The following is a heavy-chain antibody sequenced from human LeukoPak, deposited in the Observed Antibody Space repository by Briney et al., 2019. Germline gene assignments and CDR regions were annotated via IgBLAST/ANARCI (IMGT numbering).Heavy chain of an antibody. CDR2: VSGDGGRT. J-gene: IGHJ1*01. D-gene: IGHD2-15*01. V-gene: IGHV3-43*02. CDR3: ARERMSRSPTYFHH. Sequence: GGSLRLSCAASGFTFDVFAMHWVRQAPGKGLEWVSFVSGDGGRTDYADSVKGRFTISRDNCKNSLYLQMNSLTAEDTAVYFCARERMSRSPTYFHHWGQGTLVTVSA. CDR1: GFTFDVFA.